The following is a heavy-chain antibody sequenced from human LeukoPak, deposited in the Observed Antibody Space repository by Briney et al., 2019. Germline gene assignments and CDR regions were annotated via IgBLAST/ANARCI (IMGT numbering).Heavy chain of an antibody. Sequence: GSLRLSCAASGFTFSSYWMSWVRQAPGKGLEWVANIKQDGSEKYYVDSVKGRFTISGDNAKNSLYLQMNSLRAEDTAVYYCARDYNYYGSGSYHDYWGQGTLVTVSS. V-gene: IGHV3-7*01. CDR3: ARDYNYYGSGSYHDY. CDR1: GFTFSSYW. J-gene: IGHJ4*02. CDR2: IKQDGSEK. D-gene: IGHD3-10*01.